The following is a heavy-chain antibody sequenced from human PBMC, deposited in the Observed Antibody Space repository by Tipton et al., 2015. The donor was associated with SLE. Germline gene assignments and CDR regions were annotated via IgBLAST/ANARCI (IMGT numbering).Heavy chain of an antibody. CDR2: VYHSGST. D-gene: IGHD2-8*02. J-gene: IGHJ4*02. V-gene: IGHV4-4*02. CDR3: ARDVGGYNTGWFPYYFDY. CDR1: GGSISSSHW. Sequence: TLSLTCAVSGGSISSSHWWSWVRQSPGKGLEWIGEVYHSGSTNYNPSLKSRVTISVDKSKNQFSLKLTSVTATDTAVYYCARDVGGYNTGWFPYYFDYWGQGTLVTVSS.